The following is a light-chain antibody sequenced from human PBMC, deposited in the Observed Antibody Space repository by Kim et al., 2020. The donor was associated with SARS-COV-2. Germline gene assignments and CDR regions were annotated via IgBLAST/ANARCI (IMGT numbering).Light chain of an antibody. CDR3: AAWDDSRSGLV. Sequence: QSVLTQPPSASGTPGQRVTISCSGSSSNIGSNYVYWYQQLPGTAPKLLIYRNNQRPSGVPDRFSCSTSGTSASLAISWLRSEDEADYYCAAWDDSRSGLVFGGGTQLTVL. CDR2: RNN. J-gene: IGLJ3*02. V-gene: IGLV1-47*01. CDR1: SSNIGSNY.